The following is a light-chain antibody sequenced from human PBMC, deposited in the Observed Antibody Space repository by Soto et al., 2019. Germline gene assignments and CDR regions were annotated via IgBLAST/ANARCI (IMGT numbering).Light chain of an antibody. V-gene: IGKV1-27*01. Sequence: DIQMTQSPSFLSASVGDRVTITCRASQGIRNSLAWYQHKPGKVPKLLIYAASTLYSGVSSRFSGSGSGTDLILAIGSLQPEDVAVYYSQKRRRVPFPFGGGTKVEIK. J-gene: IGKJ4*01. CDR3: QKRRRVPFP. CDR2: AAS. CDR1: QGIRNS.